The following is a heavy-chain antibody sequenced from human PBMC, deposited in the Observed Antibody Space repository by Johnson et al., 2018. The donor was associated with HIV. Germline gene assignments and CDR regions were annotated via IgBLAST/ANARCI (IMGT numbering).Heavy chain of an antibody. V-gene: IGHV3-11*01. J-gene: IGHJ3*02. Sequence: VQLVESGGGLIQPGGSLRLSCAASGFTFSDYYMSWIRQAPGKGLEWISYISSSGSTVYYADSVKGRFPISRDNAKNSLYLQMNSLRAEDTALYYCARPDGAVAYSSSSTPFDALDIWGQGTVVSVSS. CDR2: ISSSGSTV. CDR3: ARPDGAVAYSSSSTPFDALDI. D-gene: IGHD6-6*01. CDR1: GFTFSDYY.